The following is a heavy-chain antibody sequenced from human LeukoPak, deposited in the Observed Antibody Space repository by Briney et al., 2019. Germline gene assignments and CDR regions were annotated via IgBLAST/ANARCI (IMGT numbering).Heavy chain of an antibody. CDR2: IWSDGSNE. D-gene: IGHD2-15*01. Sequence: GGSLRLSCAASGFTFSSFGMHWVRQAPGKGLEWVAIIWSDGSNEVYIESVKGRFTISRDNSKNTLYLHMNSLRGEDTAMYFCARGCGGGPGCYILDYWGQGTLVTVSS. CDR1: GFTFSSFG. J-gene: IGHJ4*02. V-gene: IGHV3-33*01. CDR3: ARGCGGGPGCYILDY.